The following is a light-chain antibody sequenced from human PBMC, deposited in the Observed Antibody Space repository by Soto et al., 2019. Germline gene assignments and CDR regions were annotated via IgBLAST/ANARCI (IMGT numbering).Light chain of an antibody. Sequence: SGLTEPAAVSGSPGQSITISCTGTSSYVGGYNYVSWYQHHPGKAPKLMIYDVSNRPSGVSNRFSGSKSGNTASLIISGLQAEDEADYYCSSYTSSSTLPTSVFATG. CDR2: DVS. V-gene: IGLV2-14*03. J-gene: IGLJ1*01. CDR3: SSYTSSSTLPTSV. CDR1: SSYVGGYNY.